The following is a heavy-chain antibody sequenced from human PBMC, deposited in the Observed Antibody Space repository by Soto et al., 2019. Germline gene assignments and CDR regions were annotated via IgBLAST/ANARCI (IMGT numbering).Heavy chain of an antibody. CDR3: ARDRGPLWFGESLY. CDR1: GYTFTSYG. V-gene: IGHV1-18*01. J-gene: IGHJ4*02. CDR2: ISAYNGNT. Sequence: ASVKVSCKASGYTFTSYGISWVRQAPGQGLEWMGWISAYNGNTNYAQKLQGRVTMTTDTSTSTAYMELRSLRSDDTAVYYCARDRGPLWFGESLYWGQGTLVTVSS. D-gene: IGHD3-10*01.